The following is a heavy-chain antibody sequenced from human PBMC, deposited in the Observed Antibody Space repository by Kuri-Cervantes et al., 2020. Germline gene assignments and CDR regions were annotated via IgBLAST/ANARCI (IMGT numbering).Heavy chain of an antibody. J-gene: IGHJ3*02. CDR3: ARVRANTVGAADAFDI. CDR1: GGSISSYY. V-gene: IGHV4-4*07. D-gene: IGHD1-26*01. Sequence: ESLKISCTVSGGSISSYYWSWIRQPAGKGLEWIGRIYTSGSTNYNPSLKSRVTISVDKSKNQFSLKLSSVTAADTAVYYCARVRANTVGAADAFDIWGQGTMVTVSS. CDR2: IYTSGST.